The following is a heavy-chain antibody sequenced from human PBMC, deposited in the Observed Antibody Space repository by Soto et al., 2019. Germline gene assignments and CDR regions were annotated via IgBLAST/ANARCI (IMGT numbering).Heavy chain of an antibody. V-gene: IGHV3-23*01. CDR2: IGGSGATI. J-gene: IGHJ6*02. D-gene: IGHD2-15*01. Sequence: GGSLRLSCVAAGFTFSSYAMSWVRHPPGMRLEWVSVIGGSGATIYYADSVKGRFTISRDNSKNTLYLQMSSLRDEDAAVYYCAKGGPSGSGGRCWGGMEVWGQGTTVTVAS. CDR3: AKGGPSGSGGRCWGGMEV. CDR1: GFTFSSYA.